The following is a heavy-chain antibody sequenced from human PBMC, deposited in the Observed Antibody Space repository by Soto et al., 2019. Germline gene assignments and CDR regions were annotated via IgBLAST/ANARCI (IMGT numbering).Heavy chain of an antibody. D-gene: IGHD3-3*01. Sequence: QVQLQQWGAGLLKPSETLSLTCAVYGGSFSGYYWSWIRQPPGKGLEWLGEINHSGSTNYNPSLKSRVTISVDTSKIEFSLKLSSVTAADTAVCDCARSSTYYDFWSGYSTNMNHEFWGQGTLVTVSS. CDR3: ARSSTYYDFWSGYSTNMNHEF. J-gene: IGHJ4*02. CDR1: GGSFSGYY. CDR2: INHSGST. V-gene: IGHV4-34*01.